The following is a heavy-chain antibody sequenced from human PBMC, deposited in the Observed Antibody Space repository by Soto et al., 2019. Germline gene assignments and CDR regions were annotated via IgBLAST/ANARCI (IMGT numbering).Heavy chain of an antibody. D-gene: IGHD2-21*01. J-gene: IGHJ5*02. V-gene: IGHV4-59*01. CDR1: GGSITSYN. Sequence: QVQLQESGPGLVRPSETLSLTCTVSGGSITSYNWNWLRQPPGKALEWIGYVYNSGSTNYNPSLKSRGTISVDTSKNQFSLKVNSVTAADTAVYYCARRAVVAVTGSLDNWLDPWGQGILVTVSS. CDR2: VYNSGST. CDR3: ARRAVVAVTGSLDNWLDP.